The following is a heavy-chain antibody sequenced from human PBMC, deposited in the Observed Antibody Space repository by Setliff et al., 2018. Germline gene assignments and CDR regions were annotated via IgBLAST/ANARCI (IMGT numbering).Heavy chain of an antibody. CDR2: INPKSGVT. CDR1: GYTFTGYF. J-gene: IGHJ6*03. V-gene: IGHV1-2*02. CDR3: AREGDLQGATSYYYFYNYINV. Sequence: ASVKVSCKTSGYTFTGYFIHWVRQAPRQGLEWLGWINPKSGVTSYAQSFQGRIAMTRDTSINTVYMELNSLTSDDAAVYFCAREGDLQGATSYYYFYNYINVWGKGTKVTVSS. D-gene: IGHD1-26*01.